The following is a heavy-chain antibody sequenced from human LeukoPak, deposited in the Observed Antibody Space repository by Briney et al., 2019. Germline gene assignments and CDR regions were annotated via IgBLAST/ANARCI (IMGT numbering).Heavy chain of an antibody. CDR2: ISGSGGST. V-gene: IGHV3-23*01. D-gene: IGHD3-3*01. CDR1: GFTFSSYG. CDR3: TTYYDFWSGYFYY. J-gene: IGHJ4*02. Sequence: GGSLRLSCAASGFTFSSYGMSWVRQAPGKGLEWVSAISGSGGSTYYADSVKGRFTISRDNSKNTLYLQMNSLKTEDTAVYYCTTYYDFWSGYFYYWGQGTLVTVSS.